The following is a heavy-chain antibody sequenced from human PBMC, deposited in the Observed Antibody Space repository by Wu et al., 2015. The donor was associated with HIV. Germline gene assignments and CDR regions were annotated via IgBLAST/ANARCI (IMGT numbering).Heavy chain of an antibody. Sequence: QVQLVQSGAEVKKPGASVKVSCKASGYIFTNYGINWVRQAPGQGLEWMGWISTYNGNTNYAQKVQGRVTMTTDTSTRTAYMELRSLRSDDTAIFYXARGDWNDVWVGSDAFDIWGQGTMVIVSS. J-gene: IGHJ3*02. CDR2: ISTYNGNT. CDR3: ARGDWNDVWVGSDAFDI. CDR1: GYIFTNYG. D-gene: IGHD1-1*01. V-gene: IGHV1-18*01.